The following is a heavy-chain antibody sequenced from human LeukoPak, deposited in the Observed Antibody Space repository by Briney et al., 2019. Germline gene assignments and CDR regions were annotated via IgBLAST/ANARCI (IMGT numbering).Heavy chain of an antibody. D-gene: IGHD2-15*01. V-gene: IGHV3-23*01. J-gene: IGHJ4*02. CDR2: ISGSGGST. CDR3: AKDQDIVVVVAANFDY. Sequence: GGSLRLSCAASGFTFSSYWMSWVRQAPGKGLEWVSAISGSGGSTYYADSVKGRFTISRDNSKNTLYLQMNSLRAEDTAVYYCAKDQDIVVVVAANFDYWGQGTLVTVSS. CDR1: GFTFSSYW.